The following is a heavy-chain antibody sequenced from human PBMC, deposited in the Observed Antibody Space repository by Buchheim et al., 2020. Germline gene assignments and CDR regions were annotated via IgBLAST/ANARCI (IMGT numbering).Heavy chain of an antibody. J-gene: IGHJ4*02. D-gene: IGHD2-2*01. V-gene: IGHV3-23*01. CDR1: GFTFSTSA. CDR3: AKNTSNCFDS. CDR2: ISQSGEST. Sequence: EVQLLESGGGLLQPGGSLRLSCAASGFTFSTSAMSWVRQAPGKGLEWVSSISQSGESTSYADSVNGRFTISRDNSKNTMYLQMNTLRGEDTAIYFCAKNTSNCFDSWGQGIL.